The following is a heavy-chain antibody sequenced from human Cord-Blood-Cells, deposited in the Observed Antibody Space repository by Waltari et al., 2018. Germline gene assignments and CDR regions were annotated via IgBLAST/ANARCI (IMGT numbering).Heavy chain of an antibody. CDR3: ARKNDYSNYWFDP. V-gene: IGHV4-38-2*02. CDR2: IYHSGST. D-gene: IGHD4-4*01. J-gene: IGHJ5*02. Sequence: SLTCTVSGYSISSGYYWGWIRQPPGKGLEWIGSIYHSGSTYYNPSLKSRVTISVDTSKNQFSLKLSSVTAADTAMYYCARKNDYSNYWFDPWGQGTLVTVSS. CDR1: GYSISSGYY.